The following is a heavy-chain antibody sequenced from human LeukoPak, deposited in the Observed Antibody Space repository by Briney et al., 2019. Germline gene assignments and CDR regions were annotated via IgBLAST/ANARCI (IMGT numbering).Heavy chain of an antibody. D-gene: IGHD3-22*01. Sequence: PGGSLRLSCAASGFTVSSNYMSWVRQAPGKGLEWVSVIYSGGSTYYADSVKGRFTIFRDNSKNTLYLQMNSLRAEDTAVYYCARAMIVVYALVNWGQGTLVTVSS. J-gene: IGHJ4*02. CDR2: IYSGGST. CDR1: GFTVSSNY. V-gene: IGHV3-53*01. CDR3: ARAMIVVYALVN.